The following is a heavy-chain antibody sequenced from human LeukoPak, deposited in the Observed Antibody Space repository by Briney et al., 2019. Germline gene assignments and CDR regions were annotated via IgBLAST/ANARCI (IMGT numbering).Heavy chain of an antibody. CDR2: ISGSGDSA. D-gene: IGHD4-23*01. CDR3: AKDRLYGGNDY. Sequence: PRGSLRLSCAASGFTFSSYGMNWVRQAPGKGLEWVSAISGSGDSANYADSVKGRFTISRDNSKNTLYLQMNSLRAEDTAVYYCAKDRLYGGNDYWGQGTLVTVSS. CDR1: GFTFSSYG. J-gene: IGHJ4*02. V-gene: IGHV3-23*01.